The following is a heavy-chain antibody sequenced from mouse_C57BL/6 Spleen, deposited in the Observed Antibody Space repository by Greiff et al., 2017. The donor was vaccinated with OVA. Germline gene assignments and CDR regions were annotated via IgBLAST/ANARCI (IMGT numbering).Heavy chain of an antibody. D-gene: IGHD3-2*02. CDR2: ISYDGSN. V-gene: IGHV3-6*01. Sequence: DVKLQESGPGLVKPSQSLSLTCSVTGYSITSGYYWNWIRQFPGNKLEWMGYISYDGSNNYNPSLKNRISITRDTSKNQFFLKLNSVTTEDTATYYCARDQKGTAQATAYWGQGTLVTVSA. CDR3: ARDQKGTAQATAY. CDR1: GYSITSGYY. J-gene: IGHJ3*01.